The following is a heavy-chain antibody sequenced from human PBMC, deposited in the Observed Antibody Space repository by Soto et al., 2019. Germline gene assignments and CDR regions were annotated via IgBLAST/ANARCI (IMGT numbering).Heavy chain of an antibody. CDR3: VKDDGGNPSTEPH. CDR2: ISGSGDRT. Sequence: EVQLQESGGGLVQPGGSLRLSCAASGITIRNYPMSWVRQAPRKGLDWVSGISGSGDRTYYADSAKGRFTISKDFSKNSLSLQLDSLRVEDTAVYFCVKDDGGNPSTEPHWGQGTLVTVSS. J-gene: IGHJ4*02. D-gene: IGHD2-15*01. CDR1: GITIRNYP. V-gene: IGHV3-23*01.